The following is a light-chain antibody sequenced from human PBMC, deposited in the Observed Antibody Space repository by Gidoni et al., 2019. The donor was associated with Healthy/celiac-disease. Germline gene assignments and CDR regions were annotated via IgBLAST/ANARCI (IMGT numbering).Light chain of an antibody. CDR2: KAS. Sequence: DIPMTQSPSTLSASVGDRVTITCRASQSISSWLAWYQQKPGKAPKLLSYKASSLESGVPSRVSGRGSGTEFTLTISSLQPDEFATYYCQQYNSYWTFGQXTKVEIK. CDR1: QSISSW. V-gene: IGKV1-5*03. CDR3: QQYNSYWT. J-gene: IGKJ1*01.